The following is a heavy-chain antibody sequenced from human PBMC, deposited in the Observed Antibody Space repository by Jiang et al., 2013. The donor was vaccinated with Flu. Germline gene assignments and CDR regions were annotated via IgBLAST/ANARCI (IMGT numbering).Heavy chain of an antibody. CDR2: IDWDADE. CDR3: ARVGGSTWHFDY. Sequence: TQTLSLTCTFSGFPLSTRGMCVSRIRQPPGKALEWLALIDWDADEYYSTSLKTRLTISRDTSKNQVILTMTNMDPADTATYYCARVGGSTWHFDYWGQGALVTVSS. J-gene: IGHJ4*02. CDR1: GFPLSTRGMC. D-gene: IGHD6-13*01. V-gene: IGHV2-70*01.